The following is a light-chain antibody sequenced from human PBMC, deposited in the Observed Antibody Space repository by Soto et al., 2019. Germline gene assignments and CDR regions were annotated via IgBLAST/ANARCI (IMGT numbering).Light chain of an antibody. V-gene: IGKV3-11*01. CDR3: HQRQSWPRT. J-gene: IGKJ1*01. Sequence: EIVLTQSPATLSSFPGDRVTLSCRASQYINTRLAWYQHRPGQAPRLLIYQTSIRAAGIPARFSASGSGTDVTLTISDVQPEDFALYSCHQRQSWPRTFGQGTKVDI. CDR1: QYINTR. CDR2: QTS.